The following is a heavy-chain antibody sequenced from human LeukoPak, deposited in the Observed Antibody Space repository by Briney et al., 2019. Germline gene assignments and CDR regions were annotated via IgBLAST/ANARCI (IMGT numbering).Heavy chain of an antibody. CDR3: ARDSSDYDFWSGPGYYYYGMDV. D-gene: IGHD3-3*01. CDR2: IYSGGST. J-gene: IGHJ6*02. Sequence: GGSLRLSCAASGFTVSSNYMSWVRQAPGKGLEWVSVIYSGGSTYYADSVKGRFTISRDNSKNTLYLQMNSLRAEDTAVYYCARDSSDYDFWSGPGYYYYGMDVWGQGTTVIVSS. CDR1: GFTVSSNY. V-gene: IGHV3-53*05.